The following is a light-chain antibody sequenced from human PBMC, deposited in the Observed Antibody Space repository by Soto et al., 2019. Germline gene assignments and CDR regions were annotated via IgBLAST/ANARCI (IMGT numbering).Light chain of an antibody. J-gene: IGLJ2*01. CDR3: SSYTSTNNIVI. CDR1: SSDVGGYNY. V-gene: IGLV2-14*01. CDR2: EVS. Sequence: QSALTQPASVSGSPGQSITISCTGTSSDVGGYNYVSWYQQHPGKAPNLLIYEVSNRPSGVSNRFSGSKSGNTASLTISGLQAEDEADYYCSSYTSTNNIVIFGGGTKLTVL.